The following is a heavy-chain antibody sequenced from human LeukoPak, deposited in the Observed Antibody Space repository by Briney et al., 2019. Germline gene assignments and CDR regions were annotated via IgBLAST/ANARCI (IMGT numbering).Heavy chain of an antibody. CDR1: GFTFDDYA. J-gene: IGHJ4*02. V-gene: IGHV3-9*01. D-gene: IGHD6-19*01. CDR2: ISWNSGSI. Sequence: GGSLRLSCAASGFTFDDYAMHWVRQAPGKGLEWVSGISWNSGSIGYADSMKGRFTISRDNAKNSLYLQMNSLRAEDTALYYCAKAPYSSGWSPFDYWGQGTLVTVSS. CDR3: AKAPYSSGWSPFDY.